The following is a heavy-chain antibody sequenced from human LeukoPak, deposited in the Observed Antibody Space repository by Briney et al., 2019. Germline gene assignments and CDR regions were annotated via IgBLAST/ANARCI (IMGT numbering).Heavy chain of an antibody. D-gene: IGHD1-7*01. CDR2: ISYDGSNK. Sequence: PGGSLRLSCAASGFTFSSYAMHWVRQAPGKGLEWVAVISYDGSNKYYADSVKGRFTISRDNSKNTLYLQMNSLRVEDTAVYYCAKVIWNYDNFDYWGQGTLVTVSS. CDR3: AKVIWNYDNFDY. CDR1: GFTFSSYA. V-gene: IGHV3-30-3*01. J-gene: IGHJ4*02.